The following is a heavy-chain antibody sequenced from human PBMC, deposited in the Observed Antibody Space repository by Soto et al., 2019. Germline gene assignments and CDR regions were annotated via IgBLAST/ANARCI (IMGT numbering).Heavy chain of an antibody. J-gene: IGHJ6*03. CDR3: ARMVRGSNIDYYHYMDV. D-gene: IGHD3-10*01. Sequence: GASVKVSCKASGYTFTSHGIGWVRQAPGQGLEWMGWVSAYNGDTNYAQKLQGRVTVTTDTSTSTAYMELRSLRSEDTAVYYCARMVRGSNIDYYHYMDVWGKGTTVTVSS. CDR1: GYTFTSHG. V-gene: IGHV1-18*01. CDR2: VSAYNGDT.